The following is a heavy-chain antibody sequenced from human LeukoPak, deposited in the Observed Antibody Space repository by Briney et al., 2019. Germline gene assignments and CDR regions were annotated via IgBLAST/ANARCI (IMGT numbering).Heavy chain of an antibody. CDR1: GGSFSGYY. Sequence: KPSETLSLTCAVYGGSFSGYYWSWIRQPPGKGLEWIGEINHSGSTNYNPSLKSRVTISVDTSKNQFSLKLSSVTAADTAVYYCARVLAYYDFWSGSSYYYYGMDVWGQGTTVTVSS. J-gene: IGHJ6*02. D-gene: IGHD3-3*01. V-gene: IGHV4-34*01. CDR2: INHSGST. CDR3: ARVLAYYDFWSGSSYYYYGMDV.